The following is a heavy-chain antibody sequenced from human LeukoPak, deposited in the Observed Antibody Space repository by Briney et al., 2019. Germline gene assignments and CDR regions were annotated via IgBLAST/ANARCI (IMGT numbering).Heavy chain of an antibody. CDR1: GGSISSSGYY. CDR2: FHYSGNT. Sequence: SGTLSLTCTVSGGSISSSGYYWGWIRQPPGRGLEWIGSFHYSGNTYYDSSLKSRVTISVDTSKNQFSLKLSSVTAADTAVYYCARHRDQWLAAFDYWGQGTLVTVSS. V-gene: IGHV4-39*01. CDR3: ARHRDQWLAAFDY. D-gene: IGHD6-19*01. J-gene: IGHJ4*02.